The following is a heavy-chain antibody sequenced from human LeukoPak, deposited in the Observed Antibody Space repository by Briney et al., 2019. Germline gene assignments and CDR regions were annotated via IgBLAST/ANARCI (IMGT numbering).Heavy chain of an antibody. D-gene: IGHD3-10*01. CDR2: INHSGST. CDR1: GGSFSGYY. V-gene: IGHV4-34*01. CDR3: ARGRRLGYYGSGSLTNWFDP. Sequence: PSETLSLTCAVYGGSFSGYYWRWIRQPPGKGLEWIGEINHSGSTNYNPSLKSRVTISVDTSKNQFSLKLSSVTAADTAVYYCARGRRLGYYGSGSLTNWFDPWGQGTLVTVSS. J-gene: IGHJ5*02.